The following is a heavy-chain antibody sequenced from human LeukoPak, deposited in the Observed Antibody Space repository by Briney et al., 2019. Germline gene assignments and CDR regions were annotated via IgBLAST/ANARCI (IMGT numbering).Heavy chain of an antibody. V-gene: IGHV3-30*18. D-gene: IGHD2-15*01. CDR3: AKDLEGSAEY. J-gene: IGHJ4*02. Sequence: GRSLRLSCAASGFTFSSYGVHWVRQAPGKGLEWVAVISYDGSNKYYADSVKGRFTISRDNSKNTLYLQMNSLRAEGTVVYYCAKDLEGSAEYWGQGTLVTLST. CDR2: ISYDGSNK. CDR1: GFTFSSYG.